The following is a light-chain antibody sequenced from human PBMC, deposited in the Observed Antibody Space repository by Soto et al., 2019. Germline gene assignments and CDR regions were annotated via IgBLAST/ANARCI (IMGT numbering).Light chain of an antibody. CDR3: QQYNNWPSIT. V-gene: IGKV3-15*01. Sequence: TQNPATLSLSPWERATLSCSSSQSVSSNLAWYQQKPGQAPRLLIYGASTRATGIPARFSGSGSGTEFTLTISSLQSEDFAVYYCQQYNNWPSITFGQGTRLEIK. CDR2: GAS. J-gene: IGKJ5*01. CDR1: QSVSSN.